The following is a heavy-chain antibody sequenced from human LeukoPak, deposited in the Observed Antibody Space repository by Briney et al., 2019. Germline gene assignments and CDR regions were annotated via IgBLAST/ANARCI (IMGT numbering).Heavy chain of an antibody. D-gene: IGHD6-19*01. CDR3: ARGRRLDYYYYGMDV. V-gene: IGHV1-46*01. Sequence: ASVKVSCKASGYTFTSYYMHWVRQAPGQGLEWMGIINPSGGSTSYAQKLQGRVTMTTDTSTSTAYMELRSLRSDDTAVYYCARGRRLDYYYYGMDVWGQGTTVTVSS. CDR1: GYTFTSYY. J-gene: IGHJ6*02. CDR2: INPSGGST.